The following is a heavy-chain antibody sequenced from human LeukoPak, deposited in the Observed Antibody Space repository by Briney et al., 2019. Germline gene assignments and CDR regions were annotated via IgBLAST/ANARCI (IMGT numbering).Heavy chain of an antibody. J-gene: IGHJ5*02. V-gene: IGHV3-7*05. D-gene: IGHD5-12*01. Sequence: GSLRLSCAASGFTFSDYWMSWVRQAPGKRPEWVANIEGDGTQKYYVDSVKGRFTISRENAKNSVYLQMNSLRAEDTAVYYCAKGDVDIVATDPFDPWGQGTLVTVSS. CDR2: IEGDGTQK. CDR3: AKGDVDIVATDPFDP. CDR1: GFTFSDYW.